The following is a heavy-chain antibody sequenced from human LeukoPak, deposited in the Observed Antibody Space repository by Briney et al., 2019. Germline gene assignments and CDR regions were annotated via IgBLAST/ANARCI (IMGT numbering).Heavy chain of an antibody. CDR1: GFTFSSYG. Sequence: GGSLRLSCAASGFTFSSYGMHCVRQAPGKGLEWVAVISYDGSNEYYADSVKGRFTISRDNSKNTLYLQMNSLRAEDTAVYYCARDRGEYEWDVWGKGTTVTVSS. V-gene: IGHV3-30*03. CDR3: ARDRGEYEWDV. CDR2: ISYDGSNE. D-gene: IGHD2-2*01. J-gene: IGHJ6*04.